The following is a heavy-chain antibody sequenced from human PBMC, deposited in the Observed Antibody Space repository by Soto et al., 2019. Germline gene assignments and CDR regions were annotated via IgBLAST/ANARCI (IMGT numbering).Heavy chain of an antibody. V-gene: IGHV1-8*02. CDR2: MNPNSGNT. D-gene: IGHD3-10*01. CDR1: GYTFNNYD. CDR3: TRAYGAETFDF. J-gene: IGHJ5*01. Sequence: GHSVKVSCKASGYTFNNYDIHWVRQAPGHGLEWMGWMNPNSGNTGYAQNFRGRVTMTQNTAIGTAYMELSSLRSDDTATYYCTRAYGAETFDFWGQGTRVTVSS.